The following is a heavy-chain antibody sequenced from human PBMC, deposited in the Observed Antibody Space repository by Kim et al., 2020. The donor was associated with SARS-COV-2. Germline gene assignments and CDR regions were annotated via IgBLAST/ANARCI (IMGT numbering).Heavy chain of an antibody. CDR2: IYYSGST. V-gene: IGHV4-31*03. CDR3: ARGDYGDDWFDP. Sequence: SETLSLTCTVSGGSISSGGYYWSWIRQHPGKGLEWIGYIYYSGSTYYNPSLKSRVTISVDTSKNQFSLKLSSVTAADTAVYYCARGDYGDDWFDPWGQGTLVTVSS. D-gene: IGHD4-17*01. J-gene: IGHJ5*02. CDR1: GGSISSGGYY.